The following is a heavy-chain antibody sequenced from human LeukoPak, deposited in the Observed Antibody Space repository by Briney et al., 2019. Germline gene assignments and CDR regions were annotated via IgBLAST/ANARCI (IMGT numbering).Heavy chain of an antibody. Sequence: GGSLRLSCVASGFTFTNAWMTWVRQSPGMGLEGVGRIKSNTNGGTSDYAAPVKGRFAISRDDSKNTLYLQMNSLKPEDTAMYYCTTHSVTVSGTHFWGQGALVTVSS. CDR2: IKSNTNGGTS. V-gene: IGHV3-15*07. CDR1: GFTFTNAW. J-gene: IGHJ4*01. CDR3: TTHSVTVSGTHF. D-gene: IGHD1-7*01.